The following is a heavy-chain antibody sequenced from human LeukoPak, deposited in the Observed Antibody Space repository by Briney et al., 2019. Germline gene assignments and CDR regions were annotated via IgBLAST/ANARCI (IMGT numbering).Heavy chain of an antibody. CDR2: INTNTGHP. V-gene: IGHV7-4-1*02. CDR3: ARAADILADDAFDI. J-gene: IGHJ3*02. CDR1: GYTFTGYY. Sequence: ASVKVSCKASGYTFTGYYMHWVRQAPGQGLEWMGFINTNTGHPTYAQGFSGRFVLSLDTSVSTAYLQISSLKADDSAIYYCARAADILADDAFDIWGQGTLVTVSS. D-gene: IGHD5-12*01.